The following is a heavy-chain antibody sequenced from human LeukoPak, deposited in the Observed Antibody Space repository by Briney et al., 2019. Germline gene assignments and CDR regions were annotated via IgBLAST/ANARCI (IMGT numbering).Heavy chain of an antibody. J-gene: IGHJ4*02. CDR3: ASGITGTTDFDY. CDR1: GFTFSNYA. V-gene: IGHV3-30*04. CDR2: ISYDGSNK. Sequence: GRSLRLSCAASGFTFSNYAMHWVRQAPGKGLECVAIISYDGSNKYYADSVKGRFTISRDNSKNTLSLQMNSLRAEDTAVYYCASGITGTTDFDYWGQGTLVTVSS. D-gene: IGHD1-14*01.